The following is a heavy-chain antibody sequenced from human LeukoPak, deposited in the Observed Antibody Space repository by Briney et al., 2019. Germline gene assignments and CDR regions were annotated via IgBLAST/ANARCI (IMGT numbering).Heavy chain of an antibody. J-gene: IGHJ4*02. Sequence: GGSLRLSCAASVFTFSSYEMNWVRQAPGKGLEWLSYIDSGGNHIYYADSVKGRFTISRDNAKNSLYLQMNSLRAEDTAVYYCARDVVQLWSKDSWGQGTLVTVSS. V-gene: IGHV3-48*03. CDR3: ARDVVQLWSKDS. CDR1: VFTFSSYE. D-gene: IGHD5-18*01. CDR2: IDSGGNHI.